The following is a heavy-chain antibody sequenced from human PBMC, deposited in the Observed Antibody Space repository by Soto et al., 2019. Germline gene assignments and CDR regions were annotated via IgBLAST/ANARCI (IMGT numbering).Heavy chain of an antibody. D-gene: IGHD2-8*02. J-gene: IGHJ3*02. Sequence: QVQLVQSGAEVKKPGSSVKVSCKASGGTFSSYAISWVRQAPGQGLEWMGGIIPIFGTANYAQKFQGRVTITADESTSTAYMELRSLRSEDTAVYDCARSRQDTLVEDACDIWGQGTMVTVSS. CDR2: IIPIFGTA. V-gene: IGHV1-69*01. CDR1: GGTFSSYA. CDR3: ARSRQDTLVEDACDI.